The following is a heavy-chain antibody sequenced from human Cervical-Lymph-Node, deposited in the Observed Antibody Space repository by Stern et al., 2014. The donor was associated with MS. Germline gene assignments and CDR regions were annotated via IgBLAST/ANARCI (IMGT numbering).Heavy chain of an antibody. CDR3: AHRPLAGDGSGGDY. D-gene: IGHD3-10*01. CDR1: GFSLSTSGVG. CDR2: IYWDDDK. V-gene: IGHV2-5*02. Sequence: ESGPTLVKPTQTLTLTCTFSGFSLSTSGVGVGWIRQPPGKALEWLALIYWDDDKRYSPSLKSRLTITKDTSKNQVVLTMTNMDPVDIATYYCAHRPLAGDGSGGDYWGQGTLVTVSS. J-gene: IGHJ4*02.